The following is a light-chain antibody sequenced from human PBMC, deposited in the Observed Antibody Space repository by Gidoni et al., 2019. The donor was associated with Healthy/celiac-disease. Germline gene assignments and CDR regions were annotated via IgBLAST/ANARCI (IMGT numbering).Light chain of an antibody. V-gene: IGKV1-39*01. CDR3: QQSYSTPLT. Sequence: DIQMTQSPSSLSASVADRVTITCRASQSISSYLNWYQQKPGKAPKLLIYAASSLQSGVPSRFSSSGSGTDFTLTISSLQPEDFATYYCQQSYSTPLTFGGGTKVEIK. CDR2: AAS. J-gene: IGKJ4*01. CDR1: QSISSY.